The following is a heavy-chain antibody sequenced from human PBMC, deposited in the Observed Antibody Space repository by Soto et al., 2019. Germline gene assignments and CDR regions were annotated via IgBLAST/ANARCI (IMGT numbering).Heavy chain of an antibody. CDR2: ISSSSSYT. Sequence: PGGSLRLSCAASGFTFSDYYMSWIRQAPGKGLEWVSYISSSSSYTNYADSVKGRFTISRDNAKNSLYLQMNSLRAEDTAVYYCAKVLNGYSSGWYPAYWGQGNLVTVSS. CDR3: AKVLNGYSSGWYPAY. D-gene: IGHD6-19*01. J-gene: IGHJ4*02. CDR1: GFTFSDYY. V-gene: IGHV3-11*06.